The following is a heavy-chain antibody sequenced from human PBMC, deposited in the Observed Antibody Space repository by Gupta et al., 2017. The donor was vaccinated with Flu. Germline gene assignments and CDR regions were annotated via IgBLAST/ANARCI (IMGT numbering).Heavy chain of an antibody. V-gene: IGHV5-10-1*01. CDR2: IDPSDAET. CDR1: GYTFTSYW. D-gene: IGHD3-10*01. Sequence: EVQLVQSGAEVKKPGESLRISCKGSGYTFTSYWISWVRQMPGKGLEWLGSIDPSDAETNYSPSFQGHVTISVDKSINTAYLQWSSLKASDSAMYYCARIGGDAPLSTQNVDYWGQGTLVTVSS. J-gene: IGHJ4*02. CDR3: ARIGGDAPLSTQNVDY.